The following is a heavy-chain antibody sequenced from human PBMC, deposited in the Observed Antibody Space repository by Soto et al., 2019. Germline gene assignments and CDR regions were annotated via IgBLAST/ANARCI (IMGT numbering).Heavy chain of an antibody. Sequence: QVQLQQWGAGLLKPSETLSLTCAVYGGSFSGYYWSWIRQPPGKGLEWIGEINHSGSTNYNPSLKSRVTISVDTSKNQFSLKLSSVTAADTAVYYCARRLSSGYYRGVFDYWGQGTLVTVSS. D-gene: IGHD3-22*01. J-gene: IGHJ4*02. CDR3: ARRLSSGYYRGVFDY. V-gene: IGHV4-34*01. CDR2: INHSGST. CDR1: GGSFSGYY.